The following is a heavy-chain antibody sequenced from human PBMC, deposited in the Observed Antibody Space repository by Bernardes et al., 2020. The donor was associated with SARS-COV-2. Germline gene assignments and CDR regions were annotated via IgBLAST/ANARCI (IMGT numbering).Heavy chain of an antibody. CDR1: GYSFTSYW. J-gene: IGHJ4*02. CDR2: IDPSDSYT. V-gene: IGHV5-10-1*01. Sequence: GESLKISCKGSGYSFTSYWISWVRQMPGKGLEWMGRIDPSDSYTNYSPSFQGHVTISADKSISTAYLQWSSLKASDTAMYYCARHPLNSSGWEFYFDYWGQGTLVTVSS. D-gene: IGHD3-22*01. CDR3: ARHPLNSSGWEFYFDY.